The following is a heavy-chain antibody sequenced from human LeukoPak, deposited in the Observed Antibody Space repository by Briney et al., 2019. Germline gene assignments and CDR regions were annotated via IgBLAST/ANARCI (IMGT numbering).Heavy chain of an antibody. V-gene: IGHV4-61*02. J-gene: IGHJ4*02. D-gene: IGHD2-2*01. CDR1: GGSISSGSYY. CDR3: ARGVVVPAAHFDY. Sequence: SETLSLTCTVSGGSISSGSYYWSWIRQPAGKGLEWIGRIYTSGSTNYNPSLKSLVTISVDTSKNQFSLKLSSVTAADTAVYYCARGVVVPAAHFDYWGQGTLVTVSS. CDR2: IYTSGST.